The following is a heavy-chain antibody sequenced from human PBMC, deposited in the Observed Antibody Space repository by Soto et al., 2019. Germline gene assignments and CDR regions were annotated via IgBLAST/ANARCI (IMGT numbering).Heavy chain of an antibody. V-gene: IGHV1-24*01. CDR1: GYTLTELS. CDR2: IDPEDGET. D-gene: IGHD3-3*01. J-gene: IGHJ6*03. Sequence: EASVKVSCKVSGYTLTELSMHWVQQAPGKGLEWMGGIDPEDGETIYSQKFQGRVTITRDTSASTAYMELSSLRSEDTAVYYCARDVEFLEWLFRDYYYMDVWGKGTTVTVSS. CDR3: ARDVEFLEWLFRDYYYMDV.